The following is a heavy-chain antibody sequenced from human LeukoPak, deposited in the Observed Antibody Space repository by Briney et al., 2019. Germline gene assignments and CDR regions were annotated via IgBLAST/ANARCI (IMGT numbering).Heavy chain of an antibody. J-gene: IGHJ4*02. CDR2: ISAYNGNT. CDR1: GYTFTSYG. Sequence: ASVKGSCKASGYTFTSYGISWVRQAPGQGLEWMGWISAYNGNTEYAQKLQGRVTMTTDTSTSTAYMELSSLRSDDTAVYYCARVLGIQIWGSFDYWGQGTLVTVSS. D-gene: IGHD5-18*01. CDR3: ARVLGIQIWGSFDY. V-gene: IGHV1-18*01.